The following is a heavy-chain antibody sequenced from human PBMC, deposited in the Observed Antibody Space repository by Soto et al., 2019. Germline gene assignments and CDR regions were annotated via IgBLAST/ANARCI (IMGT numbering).Heavy chain of an antibody. J-gene: IGHJ4*02. CDR1: GFIVSSNY. CDR2: IYRGGST. D-gene: IGHD2-15*01. CDR3: ARGAEYCSGGSRGDY. V-gene: IGHV3-53*01. Sequence: EVQLVESGGGLIQPGGSLRLSCAASGFIVSSNYMSWVRQAPGKGLEWVSIIYRGGSTNYADSVKGRFTISRDNSKNTLYLQMNSLRAEDTAVYYCARGAEYCSGGSRGDYWGQGTLVTVSS.